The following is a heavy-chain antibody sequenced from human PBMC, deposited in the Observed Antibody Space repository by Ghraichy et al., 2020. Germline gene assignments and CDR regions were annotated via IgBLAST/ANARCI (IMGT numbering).Heavy chain of an antibody. CDR2: MYYSGST. J-gene: IGHJ6*02. Sequence: GSLSLTCTVSGGPMTGYYWNWIRQSPGKELEWIGYMYYSGSTNYNPSLKRRVTVSIDTSKNQVSLKLTSMTAADTAVYYCARVRAEGHEFYYYYGIDVWGQGTSVTVSS. CDR3: ARVRAEGHEFYYYYGIDV. D-gene: IGHD3-10*01. CDR1: GGPMTGYY. V-gene: IGHV4-59*01.